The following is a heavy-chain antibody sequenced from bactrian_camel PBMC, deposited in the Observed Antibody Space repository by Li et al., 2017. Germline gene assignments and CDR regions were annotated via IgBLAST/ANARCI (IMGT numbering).Heavy chain of an antibody. V-gene: IGHV3S53*01. CDR1: RYSYSNPC. Sequence: QLVESGGGSVQAGGSLRLSCSDFRYSYSNPCMGWFRQALGKEREGVAAMDGDGTITYADSVKGRFTISKDTDKNILYLQMNSLKPEDSGRYHCSADRGTVTVVTACEDWALGTQVTVS. CDR2: MDGDGTI. J-gene: IGHJ4*01. D-gene: IGHD5*01. CDR3: SADRGTVTVVTACED.